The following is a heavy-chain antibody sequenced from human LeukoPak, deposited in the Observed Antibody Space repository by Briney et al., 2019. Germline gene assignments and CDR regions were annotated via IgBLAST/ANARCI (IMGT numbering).Heavy chain of an antibody. V-gene: IGHV3-15*01. CDR1: EFTFKNAW. CDR3: SSGLIPTTGYY. D-gene: IGHD1-1*01. J-gene: IGHJ4*02. Sequence: GGSLRLSCAASEFTFKNAWMNWVRQAPGKGLEWVGRIRSKTDGGTTDYAAPVRGRFTISRDDSKNMLYLQMNSLKTEDTAVYYCSSGLIPTTGYYWGQGTLVAVSS. CDR2: IRSKTDGGTT.